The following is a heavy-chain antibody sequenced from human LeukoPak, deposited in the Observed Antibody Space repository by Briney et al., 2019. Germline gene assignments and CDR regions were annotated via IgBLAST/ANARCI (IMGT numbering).Heavy chain of an antibody. CDR1: GFTFSSYS. CDR2: ISSNGGST. V-gene: IGHV3-64*01. J-gene: IGHJ4*02. Sequence: WESLRLSCAASGFTFSSYSMHWVRQAPGKGLEYVSAISSNGGSTYYANSVKGRFTISRDNSKYTLYLQMGSLRAEDMAVYYCARVAAASSSDYWGQGTLVTVS. CDR3: ARVAAASSSDY. D-gene: IGHD6-13*01.